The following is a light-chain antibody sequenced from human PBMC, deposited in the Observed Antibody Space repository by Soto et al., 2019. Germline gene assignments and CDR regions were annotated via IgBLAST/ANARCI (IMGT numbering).Light chain of an antibody. CDR3: QTWDTGIRV. J-gene: IGLJ2*01. V-gene: IGLV4-69*01. CDR1: SGHSNYV. Sequence: QLVLTQSPSASASLGASVKLTCTLSSGHSNYVIAWHQQQPEKGPRYSMKLNSDGSHSKGDGIPDRFSGSSSGAERYLTISSLQSEDEADYYCQTWDTGIRVFGGGTKLTVL. CDR2: LNSDGSH.